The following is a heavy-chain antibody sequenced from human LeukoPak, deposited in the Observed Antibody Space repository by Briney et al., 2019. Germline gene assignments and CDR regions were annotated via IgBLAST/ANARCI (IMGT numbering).Heavy chain of an antibody. CDR1: GFTFSNAW. CDR2: IKSKTDGGTT. CDR3: TTGITMVRGVIHLIDY. D-gene: IGHD3-10*01. Sequence: GGPLRLSCAASGFTFSNAWMSWVRQAPGKGMEWVGRIKSKTDGGTTDYAAPVKGRFTISRDDSKNTLYLQTNSLKTEDTAVYYCTTGITMVRGVIHLIDYWGQGTLVTVSS. J-gene: IGHJ4*02. V-gene: IGHV3-15*01.